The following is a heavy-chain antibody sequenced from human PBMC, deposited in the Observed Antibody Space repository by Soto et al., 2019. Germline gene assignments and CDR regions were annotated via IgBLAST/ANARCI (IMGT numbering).Heavy chain of an antibody. V-gene: IGHV3-72*01. CDR3: ARVYMPAHHVVDY. CDR1: GFTFSDHY. D-gene: IGHD2-2*01. Sequence: GGSLRLSCAASGFTFSDHYMDWVRQAPGKGLEWVGRTRNKANGYTTENAASVSGRFTISRDDSKNSLFLQMNSLRTEDTAVYYCARVYMPAHHVVDYWGQGTLVTVSS. J-gene: IGHJ4*02. CDR2: TRNKANGYTT.